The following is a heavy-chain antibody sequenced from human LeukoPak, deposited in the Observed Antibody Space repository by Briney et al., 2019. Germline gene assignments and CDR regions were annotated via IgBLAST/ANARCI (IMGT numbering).Heavy chain of an antibody. CDR3: ARGYCSSTSCPTYYYYYYMDV. CDR1: GGSISSGGYY. J-gene: IGHJ6*03. Sequence: SETLSLTCTVSGGSISSGGYYWSWIRQHPGKGLEWIGYIYYSGSTYYNPSLKSRVTISVDTSKNQFSLKLSSVTAADTAAYICARGYCSSTSCPTYYYYYYMDVWGKGTTVTVSS. V-gene: IGHV4-31*03. CDR2: IYYSGST. D-gene: IGHD2-2*01.